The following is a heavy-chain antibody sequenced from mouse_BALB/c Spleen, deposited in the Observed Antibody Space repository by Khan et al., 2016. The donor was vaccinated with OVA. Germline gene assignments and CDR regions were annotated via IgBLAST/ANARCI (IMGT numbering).Heavy chain of an antibody. D-gene: IGHD2-1*01. CDR1: GFTFSSYT. J-gene: IGHJ1*01. CDR2: ISNGGGST. Sequence: EVELVESGGGLVQPGGSLKLSCAASGFTFSSYTMSWVRQTPEKRLEWVAYISNGGGSTYYPDTVKGRFTISRDNAKNTLYLQMSSLKSEDTAIYYCARHGNYWYFDVWGAGTTVTVSS. CDR3: ARHGNYWYFDV. V-gene: IGHV5-12-2*01.